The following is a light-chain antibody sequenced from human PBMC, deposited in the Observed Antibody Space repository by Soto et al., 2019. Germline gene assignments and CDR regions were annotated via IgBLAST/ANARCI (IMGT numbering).Light chain of an antibody. J-gene: IGLJ1*01. CDR2: DDN. CDR1: SSTIGTNS. CDR3: GSWDSSLSAYV. V-gene: IGLV1-51*01. Sequence: QSVLTQPPSVSAAPGRNVTISCSGTSSTIGTNSVSWYQHVPGTAPKLLIYDDNKRPSGIPDRFSGSKSGTSATLGITGFQTGDEADYYCGSWDSSLSAYVLGTGTKVTVL.